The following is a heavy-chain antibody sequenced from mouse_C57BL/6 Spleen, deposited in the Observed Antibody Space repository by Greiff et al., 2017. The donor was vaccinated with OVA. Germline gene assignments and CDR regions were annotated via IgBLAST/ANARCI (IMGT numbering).Heavy chain of an antibody. J-gene: IGHJ2*01. CDR3: ASDRLLTTVVAFDY. CDR2: IYPGDGDT. CDR1: GYAFSSYW. D-gene: IGHD1-1*01. V-gene: IGHV1-80*01. Sequence: QVQLQQSGAELVKPGASVKISCKASGYAFSSYWMNWVKQRPGKGLEWIGQIYPGDGDTNYNGKFKGKATLTADKSSSTAYMQLSSLTSEDSAVYFCASDRLLTTVVAFDYWGQGTTLPVSS.